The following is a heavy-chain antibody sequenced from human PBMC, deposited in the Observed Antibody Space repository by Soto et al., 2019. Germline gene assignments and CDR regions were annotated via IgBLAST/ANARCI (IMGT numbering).Heavy chain of an antibody. J-gene: IGHJ4*02. CDR1: GFAFSYHG. V-gene: IGHV3-33*06. Sequence: QVQLVESGGGVVQPGTSMRLSCAASGFAFSYHGIHWVRQAPGKGLEWVAVTWSGGRGEYYADSVRGRFTISRDNSKTTVYLQMNSLRVEYTAVYYCAKDDDTSSHYSLLDFRGQRTLVTVSS. D-gene: IGHD3-22*01. CDR3: AKDDDTSSHYSLLDF. CDR2: TWSGGRGE.